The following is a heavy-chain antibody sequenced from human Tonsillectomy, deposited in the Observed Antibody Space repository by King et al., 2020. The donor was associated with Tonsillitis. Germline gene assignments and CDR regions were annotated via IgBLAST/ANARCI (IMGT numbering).Heavy chain of an antibody. J-gene: IGHJ3*02. Sequence: VQLVESGGGLVQSGGSLRLSCAASGFSFSSYSMNWVRQAPGKGLEWVSYIGSSSTTIYYADSVKGRFTISRDNAKNSVYLQMNSLRAEDTAVYYWARPPGSSSISGAFDIWGQGTMVTVSS. CDR2: IGSSSTTI. D-gene: IGHD2-2*01. CDR3: ARPPGSSSISGAFDI. CDR1: GFSFSSYS. V-gene: IGHV3-48*01.